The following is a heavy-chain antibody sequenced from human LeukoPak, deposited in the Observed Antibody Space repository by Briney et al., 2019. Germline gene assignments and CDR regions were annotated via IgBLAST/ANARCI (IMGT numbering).Heavy chain of an antibody. D-gene: IGHD3-22*01. CDR3: ARDLGIYYDSSGRFDY. J-gene: IGHJ4*02. V-gene: IGHV1-18*01. CDR2: ISAYNGNT. CDR1: GYTFTSYG. Sequence: ASVKVSCKASGYTFTSYGISWVRRAPGQGLEWMGWISAYNGNTNYAQKLQGRVTMTTDTSTSTAYMELRSLRSDDTAVYYCARDLGIYYDSSGRFDYWGQGTLVTVSS.